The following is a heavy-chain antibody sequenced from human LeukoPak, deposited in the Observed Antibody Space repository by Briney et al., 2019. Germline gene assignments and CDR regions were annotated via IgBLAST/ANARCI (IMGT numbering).Heavy chain of an antibody. CDR1: GFTFSSSC. Sequence: GGSLRLSCVSSGFTFSSSCMNWVRQAPGKGLEWVSSITSSSSYIYYADSVKGRFTISRDNAKSSLFLQMNSLRAEDTAVYYCARGPSGYHNTGGQGTLVTVSP. D-gene: IGHD5-12*01. CDR3: ARGPSGYHNT. V-gene: IGHV3-21*01. J-gene: IGHJ4*02. CDR2: ITSSSSYI.